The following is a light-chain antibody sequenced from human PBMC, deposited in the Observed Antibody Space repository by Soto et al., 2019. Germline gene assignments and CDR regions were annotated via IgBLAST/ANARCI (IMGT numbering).Light chain of an antibody. CDR1: QTISTY. CDR2: AAS. Sequence: DIQMTQSPSYLSASVGDRVIITCRASQTISTYLNWYQQKPGKAPKLLIYAASRLQSGVPSRFSGSGSGTEFTLTISSLQPDDFATYYCQQYNSYPWTFGQGTKVDIK. J-gene: IGKJ1*01. V-gene: IGKV1-39*01. CDR3: QQYNSYPWT.